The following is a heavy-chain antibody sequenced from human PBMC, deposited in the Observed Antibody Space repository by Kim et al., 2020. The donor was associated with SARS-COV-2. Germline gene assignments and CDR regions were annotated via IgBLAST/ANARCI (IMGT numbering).Heavy chain of an antibody. CDR3: AADGGTPQGETMYAMIYYYGIDV. D-gene: IGHD2-8*01. CDR1: GFTFTSSA. J-gene: IGHJ6*04. V-gene: IGHV1-58*01. Sequence: SVKVSCKASGFTFTSSAVQWVRQARGQRLEWIGWIVVGSGNTKYAQKFQERVTITRDMSTSTDYMELSSLRSEDTAVYYCAADGGTPQGETMYAMIYYYGIDVWGKGNTVTVSS. CDR2: IVVGSGNT.